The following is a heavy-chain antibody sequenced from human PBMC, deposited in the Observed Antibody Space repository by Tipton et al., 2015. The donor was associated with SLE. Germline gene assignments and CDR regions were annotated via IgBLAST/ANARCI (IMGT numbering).Heavy chain of an antibody. CDR3: ARELEGVGSQQLVN. CDR1: GGSISPYY. V-gene: IGHV4-59*12. D-gene: IGHD6-13*01. J-gene: IGHJ4*02. Sequence: TLSLTCSVSGGSISPYYWSWIRQPPGKGLEWIGYVSDSGSTNYNPSLKSRVTISLDASKNQFSLRLSSVTAADTAVYYCARELEGVGSQQLVNWGQGTLVTVSS. CDR2: VSDSGST.